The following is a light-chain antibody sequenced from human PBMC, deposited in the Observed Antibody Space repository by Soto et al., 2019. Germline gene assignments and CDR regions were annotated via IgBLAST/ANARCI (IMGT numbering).Light chain of an antibody. Sequence: EIVLTQSPGTLSLSPGERATLSCRTSQSISSSYLVWYQQKPGQAPRLLIFGASSRATGIPDRFRGSGSGTDFTLTISRLEPEDFAVYYCQQYESSVTFGGGTKVELK. CDR2: GAS. J-gene: IGKJ4*01. V-gene: IGKV3-20*01. CDR3: QQYESSVT. CDR1: QSISSSY.